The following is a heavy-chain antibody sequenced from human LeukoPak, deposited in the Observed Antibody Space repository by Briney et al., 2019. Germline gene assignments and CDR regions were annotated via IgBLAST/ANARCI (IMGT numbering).Heavy chain of an antibody. CDR1: GGSISSSNW. V-gene: IGHV4-4*02. J-gene: IGHJ4*02. Sequence: SETLSLTCAVSGGSISSSNWWSWVRQPPGKGLEWIGEIYHTGSTNYNPSLKSRVIISVDKSKNQFSLKLSSMTAADTAVYYCARWAPLYGDYWADNWGQGTLVTVSS. CDR2: IYHTGST. D-gene: IGHD4-17*01. CDR3: ARWAPLYGDYWADN.